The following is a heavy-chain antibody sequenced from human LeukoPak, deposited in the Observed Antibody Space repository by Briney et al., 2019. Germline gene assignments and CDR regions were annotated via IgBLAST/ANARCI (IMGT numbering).Heavy chain of an antibody. CDR3: ARDSSGPTFDY. Sequence: ASVKVSCKASGGTFSTYAITWVRQAPGQGLEWMGGIIPISGKANYAQKLQGRVTMTTDTSTSTAYMELRSLRSDDTAVYYCARDSSGPTFDYWGQGTLVTVSS. CDR2: IIPISGKA. D-gene: IGHD3-22*01. CDR1: GGTFSTYA. V-gene: IGHV1-69*05. J-gene: IGHJ4*02.